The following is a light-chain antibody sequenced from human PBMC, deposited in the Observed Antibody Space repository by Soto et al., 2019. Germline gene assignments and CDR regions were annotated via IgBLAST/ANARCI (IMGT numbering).Light chain of an antibody. V-gene: IGKV3-15*01. CDR3: QQYNNWPPYT. J-gene: IGKJ2*01. CDR1: QSVSSN. CDR2: GAS. Sequence: EIVMTQSPATLSVSPGERTTISCRASQSVSSNLAGYQQKPGQAPRLLTYGASPRATGIPARFSGSGSWTEFTLTISSLPFEDVAVYYCQQYNNWPPYTFGQGTKLEIK.